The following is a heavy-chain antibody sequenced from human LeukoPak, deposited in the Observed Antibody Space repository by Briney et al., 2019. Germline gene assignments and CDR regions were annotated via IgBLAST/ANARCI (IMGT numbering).Heavy chain of an antibody. CDR3: AKDLGYSGYDWRYFDY. CDR2: ISGSGGST. J-gene: IGHJ4*02. CDR1: GFTFSSYA. Sequence: PGGSLRLSCAASGFTFSSYAMSWVRQAPGKGLEWVSAISGSGGSTYYADSVKGRFTISRDNSKNTLYLQMNSLSAEDTAVYYCAKDLGYSGYDWRYFDYWGQGTLVTVSS. V-gene: IGHV3-23*01. D-gene: IGHD5-12*01.